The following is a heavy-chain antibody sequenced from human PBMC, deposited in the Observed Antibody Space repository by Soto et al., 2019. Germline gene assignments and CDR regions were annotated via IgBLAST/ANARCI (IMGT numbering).Heavy chain of an antibody. V-gene: IGHV3-48*01. J-gene: IGHJ3*01. CDR3: VSEQLYYYEIFGSPLNGSVM. D-gene: IGHD3-22*01. CDR1: GFTLSSYI. CDR2: ISSSSSTI. Sequence: GGSLRLSCAASGFTLSSYIMNLVRQAPGKGLEWVSYISSSSSTIYYADSVKGRFTISRDNAKNSLYLQMNCLGAEDTALYYCVSEQLYYYEIFGSPLNGSVMRGQATIVTF.